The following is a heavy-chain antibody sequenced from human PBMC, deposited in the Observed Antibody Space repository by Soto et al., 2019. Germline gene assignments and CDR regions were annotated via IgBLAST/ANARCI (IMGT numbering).Heavy chain of an antibody. CDR3: LAGETNYFDF. CDR2: INSDGGTT. CDR1: GLTLSRYW. V-gene: IGHV3-74*01. J-gene: IGHJ4*02. D-gene: IGHD3-10*01. Sequence: EVQLVESGGGLVQPGGSLRLSFAGSGLTLSRYWMHWVRQGPGKGLVWVSRINSDGGTTTYADSVKGRFTISRDNAKNTGDLQMNSLRAEDTAVYYCLAGETNYFDFWGQGTLVTVSS.